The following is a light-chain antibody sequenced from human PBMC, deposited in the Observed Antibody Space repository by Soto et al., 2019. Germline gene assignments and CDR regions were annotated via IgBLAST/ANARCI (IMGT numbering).Light chain of an antibody. CDR1: LSISSS. CDR2: DAS. Sequence: EILLTQSPSTLSLSPGDRATLSCRASLSISSSLAWYQQKPGQAPRLLIHDASSRVTGIPARLSGSGSETDFTLTISSLEPEDFAVYYCQQRSNWPHSITFGQGTRLEIK. J-gene: IGKJ5*01. CDR3: QQRSNWPHSIT. V-gene: IGKV3-11*01.